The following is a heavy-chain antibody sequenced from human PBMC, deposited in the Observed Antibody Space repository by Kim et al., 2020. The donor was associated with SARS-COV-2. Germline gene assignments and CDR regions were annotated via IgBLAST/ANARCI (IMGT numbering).Heavy chain of an antibody. Sequence: SETLSLTCAVYGGSFSGYYWSWIRQPPGKGLEWIGEINHSGSTNYNPSLKSRVTISVDTSKNQFSLKLSSVTAADTAVYYCARRRGLQVLLNYFDYWGQGTLVTVSS. CDR1: GGSFSGYY. J-gene: IGHJ4*02. CDR2: INHSGST. V-gene: IGHV4-34*01. CDR3: ARRRGLQVLLNYFDY. D-gene: IGHD4-4*01.